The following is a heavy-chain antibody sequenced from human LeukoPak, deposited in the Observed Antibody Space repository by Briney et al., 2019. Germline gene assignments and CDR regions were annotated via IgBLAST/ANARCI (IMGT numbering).Heavy chain of an antibody. Sequence: SETLSLTCAVYGGSFSGYYWSWIRQPPGKGLEWIGYIYYSGSTNYNPSLKSRVTISVDTSKNQFSLKLSSVTAADTAVYYCAREFTQDAFDIWGQGTMVTVPS. J-gene: IGHJ3*02. CDR2: IYYSGST. CDR3: AREFTQDAFDI. D-gene: IGHD2-15*01. CDR1: GGSFSGYY. V-gene: IGHV4-59*01.